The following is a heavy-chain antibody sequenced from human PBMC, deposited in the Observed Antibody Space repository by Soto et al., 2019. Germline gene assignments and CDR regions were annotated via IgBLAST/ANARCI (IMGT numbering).Heavy chain of an antibody. D-gene: IGHD2-8*02. J-gene: IGHJ6*01. CDR3: AKSTGGAANGMGV. V-gene: IGHV3-9*01. Sequence: EVQVVESGGGLVQPGRSLRLSCAASGFSFDDYAMHWVRQAPGKGLEWVSGISWNSGTIGYADSVKGRFTISRDNAKNSLYLQLNSLRADATALYYCAKSTGGAANGMGVWGQGTKVTV. CDR1: GFSFDDYA. CDR2: ISWNSGTI.